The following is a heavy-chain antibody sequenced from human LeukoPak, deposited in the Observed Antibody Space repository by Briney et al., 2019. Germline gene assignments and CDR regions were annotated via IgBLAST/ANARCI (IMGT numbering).Heavy chain of an antibody. CDR3: AKGSYYDSSGWDIDY. V-gene: IGHV3-30*18. CDR2: ISYDGSNK. D-gene: IGHD3-22*01. J-gene: IGHJ4*02. Sequence: GGSLRLSCAASGFTFSSYCMHWVRQAPGKGLEWVSVISYDGSNKYYADSVKGRFTISRDNAKNTLYLQMNSLRAEDTAVYYCAKGSYYDSSGWDIDYWGQGTLVTVSS. CDR1: GFTFSSYC.